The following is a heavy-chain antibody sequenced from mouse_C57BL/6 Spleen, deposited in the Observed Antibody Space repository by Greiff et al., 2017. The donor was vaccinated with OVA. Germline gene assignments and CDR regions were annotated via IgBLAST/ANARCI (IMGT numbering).Heavy chain of an antibody. V-gene: IGHV1-18*01. CDR1: GYTFTDYN. CDR3: ARGAYYSNYAWFAY. D-gene: IGHD2-5*01. J-gene: IGHJ3*01. Sequence: EVQLQQSGPELVKPGASVKIPCKASGYTFTDYNMDWVKQSHGKSLEWIGDINPNNGGTIYNQKFKGKATLTVDKSSSTAYMELRSLTSEDTAVYYCARGAYYSNYAWFAYWGQGTLVTVSA. CDR2: INPNNGGT.